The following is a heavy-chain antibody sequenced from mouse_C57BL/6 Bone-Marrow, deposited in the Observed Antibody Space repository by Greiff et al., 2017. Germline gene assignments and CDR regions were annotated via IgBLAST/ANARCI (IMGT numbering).Heavy chain of an antibody. J-gene: IGHJ1*03. V-gene: IGHV14-4*01. CDR1: GFNIKDDY. CDR3: TYYYCSSFRWYFDV. CDR2: IDPENGDT. D-gene: IGHD1-1*01. Sequence: VQLVESGAELVRPGASVKLSCTASGFNIKDDYMHWVKQRPEQGLEWIGWIDPENGDTEYASKFQGKATITADTSSNTAYLQLSSLTSEDTAVYYGTYYYCSSFRWYFDVWGTGTTVTVSS.